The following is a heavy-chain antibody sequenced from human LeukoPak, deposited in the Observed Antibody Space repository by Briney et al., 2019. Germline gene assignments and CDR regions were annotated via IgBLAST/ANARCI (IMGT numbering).Heavy chain of an antibody. Sequence: QTGGSLRLSFAAVGLTVISNYMSWVRQAPGKGLEWVSVIYSGGSTYYADSVKGRFTISRDSSKNTLYLQMNSLRAEDTAVYYCARDQFAFGLFDYWGQGTLVTVSS. V-gene: IGHV3-53*01. CDR3: ARDQFAFGLFDY. D-gene: IGHD3/OR15-3a*01. CDR2: IYSGGST. J-gene: IGHJ4*02. CDR1: GLTVISNY.